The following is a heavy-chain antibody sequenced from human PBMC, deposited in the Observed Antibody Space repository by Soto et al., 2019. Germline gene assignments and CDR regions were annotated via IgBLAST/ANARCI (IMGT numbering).Heavy chain of an antibody. Sequence: SETLSLTCTVSGGSISSYYWSWIRQPPGKGLEWIGYIYYSGSTNYNPSLKRRVTISVDTSKKQFSLNLSSVTAADTAVYYCARHGGWYFDYWGQGTLVTVSS. CDR3: ARHGGWYFDY. CDR1: GGSISSYY. J-gene: IGHJ4*02. CDR2: IYYSGST. V-gene: IGHV4-59*08. D-gene: IGHD6-19*01.